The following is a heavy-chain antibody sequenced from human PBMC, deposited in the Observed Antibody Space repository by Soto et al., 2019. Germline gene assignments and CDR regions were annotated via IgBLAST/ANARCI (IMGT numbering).Heavy chain of an antibody. D-gene: IGHD2-2*01. CDR3: ARGVGSSTPFDP. CDR2: MNPNSGNT. V-gene: IGHV1-8*01. CDR1: GYTFTSYD. J-gene: IGHJ5*02. Sequence: ASVKVSCKASGYTFTSYDINWVRQATGQGLEWMGWMNPNSGNTGYAQKFQGRVTMTRNTSISTAYMELSSLRSEDTAVYYCARGVGSSTPFDPWGQGTLVTVSS.